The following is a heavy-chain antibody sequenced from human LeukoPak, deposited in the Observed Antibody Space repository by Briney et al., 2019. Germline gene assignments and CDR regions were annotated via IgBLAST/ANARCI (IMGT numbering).Heavy chain of an antibody. V-gene: IGHV1-69*05. D-gene: IGHD3-3*01. Sequence: SVKVSCKASGGTFSSYAISWVRQAPGQGLEWMGRIIPIFGTANYAQKFQGRVTITTDESTSTAYMELRSLRSDDTAVYYCARARITIFGVVIMPDAFDIWGQGTMVTVSS. CDR1: GGTFSSYA. J-gene: IGHJ3*02. CDR2: IIPIFGTA. CDR3: ARARITIFGVVIMPDAFDI.